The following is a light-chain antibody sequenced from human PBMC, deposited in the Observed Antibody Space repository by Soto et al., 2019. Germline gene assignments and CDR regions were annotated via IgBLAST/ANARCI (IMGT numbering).Light chain of an antibody. J-gene: IGLJ2*01. Sequence: QSALTQPASVSGSPGQTITISCTGTSSDVGGYAYVSWYQQYPGKVPKLVISEVSNRPSGVSHRFSGSRSGNTASLTISGLQDEDEADYHCSSYTSRTTPVFGGGTKVTVL. CDR2: EVS. CDR3: SSYTSRTTPV. V-gene: IGLV2-14*01. CDR1: SSDVGGYAY.